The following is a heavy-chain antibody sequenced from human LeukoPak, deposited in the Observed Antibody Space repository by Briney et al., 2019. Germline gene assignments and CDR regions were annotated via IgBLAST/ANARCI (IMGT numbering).Heavy chain of an antibody. Sequence: SETLSLTCTVSGASISSYYWSWIRQPPGKGLEWIGYIYYSGSTNYNPSLKSRVTISVDTSKNQFSLKLSSVTAADTAVYYCARHVGWVVPAASFDYWGQGTLVTVSS. J-gene: IGHJ4*02. CDR1: GASISSYY. D-gene: IGHD2-2*01. CDR3: ARHVGWVVPAASFDY. CDR2: IYYSGST. V-gene: IGHV4-59*08.